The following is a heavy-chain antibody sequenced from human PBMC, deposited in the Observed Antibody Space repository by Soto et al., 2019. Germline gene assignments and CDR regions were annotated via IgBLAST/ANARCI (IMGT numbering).Heavy chain of an antibody. D-gene: IGHD2-2*01. CDR1: NGSFSVYY. Sequence: SETLSLTCAVYNGSFSVYYWTWIRQTPGKGLEWIGEINHSGSTNYNPSLKSRVTISVDTSKNQFSLKLSSVTAADTAVYYCARDSTRRGACDIWGQGAMVTVSS. V-gene: IGHV4-34*01. CDR3: ARDSTRRGACDI. CDR2: INHSGST. J-gene: IGHJ3*02.